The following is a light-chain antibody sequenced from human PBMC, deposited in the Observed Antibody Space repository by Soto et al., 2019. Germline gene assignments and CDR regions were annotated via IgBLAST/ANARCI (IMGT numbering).Light chain of an antibody. J-gene: IGKJ1*01. V-gene: IGKV1-5*01. CDR2: DAS. CDR3: QHYNRYSPWR. Sequence: DIQMTPSPSTLSGSVVYIVTITCRASQTISSWLAWYQQKPGKAPKLLIYDASSLESGVPSRFRGSGSGTEFTLTISSLQPDDFATYYCQHYNRYSPWRCGQGSKGDIK. CDR1: QTISSW.